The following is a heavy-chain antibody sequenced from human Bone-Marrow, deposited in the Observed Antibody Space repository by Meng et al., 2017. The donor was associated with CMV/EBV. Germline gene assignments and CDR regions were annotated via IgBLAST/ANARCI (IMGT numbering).Heavy chain of an antibody. D-gene: IGHD6-19*01. CDR1: GFTFSSYW. CDR2: INSDGSST. Sequence: GESLKISCAASGFTFSSYWMHWVCQAPGKGLVWVSRINSDGSSTSYADSVKGRVTISRDNAKNTLYLQMNSLRAEDTAVYYGAKDIRYSSGWYRISGFDYWGQGTLVTVSS. CDR3: AKDIRYSSGWYRISGFDY. V-gene: IGHV3-74*01. J-gene: IGHJ4*02.